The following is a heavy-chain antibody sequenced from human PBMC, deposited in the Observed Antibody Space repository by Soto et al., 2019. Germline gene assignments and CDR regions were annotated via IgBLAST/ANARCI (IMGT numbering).Heavy chain of an antibody. CDR3: ARAGTDFWSGYLHY. Sequence: GGSLRLSCAASGFTFSSYAMHWVRQAPGKGLEYVSAISSNGGSTYYANSVKGRFTISRDNSKNTLYLQMGSLRAEDMAVYYCARAGTDFWSGYLHYWGQGTLVTVSS. CDR2: ISSNGGST. V-gene: IGHV3-64*01. D-gene: IGHD3-3*01. J-gene: IGHJ4*02. CDR1: GFTFSSYA.